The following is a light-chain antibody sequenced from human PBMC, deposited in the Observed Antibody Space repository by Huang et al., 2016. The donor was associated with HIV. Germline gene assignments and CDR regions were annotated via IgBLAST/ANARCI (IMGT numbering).Light chain of an antibody. Sequence: EIVMTQSPATLSVSPGERATLSCRASQSVSINLAWYQQNPGQAPRLLIYGASTRATAVPARFSGSGSGTEFTLTISSLQSEDFAFYYCQQYDNWPPYTFGQGTKLEIK. CDR1: QSVSIN. J-gene: IGKJ2*01. CDR3: QQYDNWPPYT. CDR2: GAS. V-gene: IGKV3-15*01.